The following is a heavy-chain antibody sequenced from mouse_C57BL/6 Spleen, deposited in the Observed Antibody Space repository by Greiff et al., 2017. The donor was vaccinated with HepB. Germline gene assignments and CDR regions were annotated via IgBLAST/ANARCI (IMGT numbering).Heavy chain of an antibody. D-gene: IGHD3-2*02. CDR3: AREAAQATGASDD. Sequence: EVKVVESGGGLVQPGSSMKLSCTASGFTFSDYYMDWVRQVPEKGLEWVAHIYYDGSSTYYLYSLKSSFIISRDNAKNSLYLQMRILKSKYTATYDCAREAAQATGASDDWGQGTSVTVSS. CDR1: GFTFSDYY. CDR2: IYYDGSST. J-gene: IGHJ4*01. V-gene: IGHV5-16*01.